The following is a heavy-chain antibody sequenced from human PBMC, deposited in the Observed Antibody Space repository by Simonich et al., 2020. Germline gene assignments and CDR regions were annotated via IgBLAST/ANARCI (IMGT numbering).Heavy chain of an antibody. J-gene: IGHJ4*02. CDR1: GYTFTGYY. Sequence: QVQLVQSGAEVKKPGASVKVSCKASGYTFTGYYMHWVRQAPGKGRGWKRRINPNSDGTNNAQKLQGRVTMTRHTSISTAYMELSRLRADDTAVYYCASGWDWGFSHMSDYWGQGTLVTVSS. D-gene: IGHD7-27*01. CDR2: INPNSDGT. CDR3: ASGWDWGFSHMSDY. V-gene: IGHV1-2*06.